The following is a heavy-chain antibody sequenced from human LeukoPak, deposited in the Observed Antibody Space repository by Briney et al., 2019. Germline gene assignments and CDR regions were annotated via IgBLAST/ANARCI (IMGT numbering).Heavy chain of an antibody. V-gene: IGHV1-69*04. CDR1: GGTFSSYA. CDR2: IIPILGIA. Sequence: SVKVSCKASGGTFSSYAISWVRQAPGQGLEWMGRIIPILGIANYAQKFQGRVTITADKSTSTAYMELSSLRSEDTAVYYCARLYSSGWYSSSWGQGTLVTVSS. J-gene: IGHJ4*02. D-gene: IGHD6-19*01. CDR3: ARLYSSGWYSSS.